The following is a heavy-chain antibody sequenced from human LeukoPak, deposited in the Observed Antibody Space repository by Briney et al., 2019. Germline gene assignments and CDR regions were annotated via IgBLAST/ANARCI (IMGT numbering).Heavy chain of an antibody. CDR2: ISDDTYTK. CDR3: TVATETTFDY. V-gene: IGHV3-30*04. CDR1: GFTFSHLA. D-gene: IGHD4-17*01. Sequence: GGSLRLSCAASGFTFSHLAMYWVRQAPGKGLECMSLISDDTYTKYYADSVKGRFIISRDNSKNMLYLQMNGLGTDDSALYYCTVATETTFDYWGQGSLVTVSS. J-gene: IGHJ4*02.